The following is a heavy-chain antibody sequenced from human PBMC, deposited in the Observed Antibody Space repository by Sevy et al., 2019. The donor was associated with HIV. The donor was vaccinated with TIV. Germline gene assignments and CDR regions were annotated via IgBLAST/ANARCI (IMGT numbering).Heavy chain of an antibody. D-gene: IGHD6-13*01. V-gene: IGHV3-30*18. J-gene: IGHJ4*02. Sequence: GGSLRLSCAASGFTFSSYGMYWVRQAPGKGLEWVAVISYDGSNKYYADSVKGRFTISRDNSKNTLYLQMNSLRAEDTAVYYCAKDGGHSSSWYKRDYFDYWGQGTLVTVSS. CDR2: ISYDGSNK. CDR3: AKDGGHSSSWYKRDYFDY. CDR1: GFTFSSYG.